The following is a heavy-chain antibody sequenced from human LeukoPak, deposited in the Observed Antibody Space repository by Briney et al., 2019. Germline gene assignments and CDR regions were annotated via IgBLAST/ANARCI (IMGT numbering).Heavy chain of an antibody. V-gene: IGHV3-48*02. CDR1: GFTFSTYN. D-gene: IGHD3-10*01. J-gene: IGHJ2*01. CDR2: ISSSSNTI. CDR3: ARDSGYRAYWYFDL. Sequence: GGSLRLSCAASGFTFSTYNMNWVRQAPGKGLEWISYISSSSNTIYYADSVKGRFTISRDNAKNSLYLQMNSLRDEDTAVYYCARDSGYRAYWYFDLWGRGTLVTVSS.